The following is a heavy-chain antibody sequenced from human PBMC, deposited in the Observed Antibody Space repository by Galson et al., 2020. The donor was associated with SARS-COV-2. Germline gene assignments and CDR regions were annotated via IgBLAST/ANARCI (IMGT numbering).Heavy chain of an antibody. D-gene: IGHD3-10*01. CDR3: AKERETNYGSGSYDN. Sequence: GGSLRLSCVVSGFTFRSHGMHWIRQPPGKGLEWVAVVSSDGGTTYYADSGKGRFTISRDNVDNALYLQMNSLRSEDAAVYYCAKERETNYGSGSYDNWGRGTLVTVSS. CDR1: GFTFRSHG. J-gene: IGHJ4*02. V-gene: IGHV3-30*18. CDR2: VSSDGGTT.